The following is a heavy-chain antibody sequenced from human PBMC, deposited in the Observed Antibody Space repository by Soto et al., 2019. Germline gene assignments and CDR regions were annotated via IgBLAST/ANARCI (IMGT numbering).Heavy chain of an antibody. CDR2: ICSGGST. D-gene: IGHD6-25*01. J-gene: IGHJ4*02. CDR3: AKGSASGSPYYFDF. CDR1: GFTVSSNY. V-gene: IGHV3-53*01. Sequence: GGSLRLSCAASGFTVSSNYMSWVRQAPGKGLEWVSVICSGGSTYYADSVKGRFTISRDNSKNTLFLQMNRLRADDTAVYYCAKGSASGSPYYFDFWGQGTLVTVSS.